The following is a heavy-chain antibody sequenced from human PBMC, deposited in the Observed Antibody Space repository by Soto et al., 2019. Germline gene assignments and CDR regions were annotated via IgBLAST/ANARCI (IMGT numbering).Heavy chain of an antibody. CDR1: GGSINTYNLF. CDR2: IHYGGNA. D-gene: IGHD2-15*01. V-gene: IGHV4-39*01. J-gene: IGHJ4*02. CDR3: ARGYYYSSGGKIIGHFDY. Sequence: PSETLSLTCTVSGGSINTYNLFWAWVRQPPGKGLEWIASIHYGGNAYYSPSLTTRATISRDKSKNRVSLELRSVTAADTAVYYCARGYYYSSGGKIIGHFDYWGQGTLVTVSS.